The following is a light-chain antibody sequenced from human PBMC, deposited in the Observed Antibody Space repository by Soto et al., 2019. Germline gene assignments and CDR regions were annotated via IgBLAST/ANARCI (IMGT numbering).Light chain of an antibody. Sequence: QPVLTQPPSASGTPGQRVTMSCSGSSSNIGINYVYWYQQLPGTAPKLLIQRSNQRPSGVPDRFSGSKSGNSASLAISGLRSEDEADYYCAAWDDSLSGQWVFGGGTKLTVL. J-gene: IGLJ3*02. V-gene: IGLV1-47*01. CDR2: RSN. CDR3: AAWDDSLSGQWV. CDR1: SSNIGINY.